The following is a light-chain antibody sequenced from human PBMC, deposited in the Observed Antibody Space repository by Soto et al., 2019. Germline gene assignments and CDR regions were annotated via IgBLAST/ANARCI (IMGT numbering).Light chain of an antibody. V-gene: IGLV2-14*01. CDR3: SSYTSSSTYV. Sequence: QSALTQPASVSGSPGQSITISCTGTSSDVGGYNYVSWYQQHPGKAPKLMIYDVGNRPSGVFNRFSGSKSGNTASLTISGLQAEDEADYYCSSYTSSSTYVFGTGTKVTFL. J-gene: IGLJ1*01. CDR1: SSDVGGYNY. CDR2: DVG.